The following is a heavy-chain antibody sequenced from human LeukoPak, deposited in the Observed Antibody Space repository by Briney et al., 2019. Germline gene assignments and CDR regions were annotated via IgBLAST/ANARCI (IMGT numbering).Heavy chain of an antibody. D-gene: IGHD2-15*01. J-gene: IGHJ6*02. CDR1: GDSVSSKSTA. Sequence: SQTLSLTCAISGDSVSSKSTAWNWIRQSPSRGLEWLGRTYYRSKWYTGYAVSVKGRITINPDTSKNQFSLQLNSVTPDDTAVYYCVRTRYCSGGSCYYGMDVWGQGTTVTVSS. V-gene: IGHV6-1*01. CDR3: VRTRYCSGGSCYYGMDV. CDR2: TYYRSKWYT.